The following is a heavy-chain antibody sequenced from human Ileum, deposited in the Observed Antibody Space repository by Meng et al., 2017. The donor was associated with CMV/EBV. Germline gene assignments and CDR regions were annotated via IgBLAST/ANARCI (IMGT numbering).Heavy chain of an antibody. V-gene: IGHV1-69*10. CDR3: ARDVHDYSNQGSSYYGLDV. CDR2: IVPIVSIS. Sequence: SVKVSCKTSGGTFSSVAISWVRQAPGKGLEWMGVIVPIVSISNYAQEFQGRVTITADQSTSTAYMELSGLRSEDTAIYYCARDVHDYSNQGSSYYGLDVWGQGTTVTVSS. J-gene: IGHJ6*02. D-gene: IGHD4-11*01. CDR1: GGTFSSVA.